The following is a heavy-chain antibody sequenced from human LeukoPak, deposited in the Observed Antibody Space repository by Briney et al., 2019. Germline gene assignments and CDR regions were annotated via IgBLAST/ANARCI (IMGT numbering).Heavy chain of an antibody. CDR2: ISSSSSYI. Sequence: PGGSLRLSCAASGFTFSSYSMNWVRQAPGKGLEWVSSISSSSSYIYYADSVKGRFTISRGNAKNSLYLQMNSLRAEDTAVYYCARDQEMATILDAFDIWGQGTMVTVSS. J-gene: IGHJ3*02. CDR1: GFTFSSYS. CDR3: ARDQEMATILDAFDI. V-gene: IGHV3-21*01. D-gene: IGHD5-24*01.